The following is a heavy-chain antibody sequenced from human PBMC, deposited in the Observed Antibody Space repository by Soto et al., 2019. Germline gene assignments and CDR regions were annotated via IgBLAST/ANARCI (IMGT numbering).Heavy chain of an antibody. CDR3: AAEIDILTGPSYYGMDV. Sequence: PGGSLRLSCAASGFTVSSNYMSWVRQAPGKGLEWVSVIYSGGSTYYADSVKGRFTISRHNSKNTLYLQMNSLRAEDTAVYYCAAEIDILTGPSYYGMDVWGQGTTVTVSS. V-gene: IGHV3-53*04. CDR1: GFTVSSNY. J-gene: IGHJ6*02. D-gene: IGHD3-9*01. CDR2: IYSGGST.